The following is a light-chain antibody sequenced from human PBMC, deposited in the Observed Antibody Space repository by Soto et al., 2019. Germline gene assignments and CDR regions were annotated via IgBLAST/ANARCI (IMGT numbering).Light chain of an antibody. Sequence: QSALTQPASVSGSPGQSITISCTGTSSDVGGYNYVSWYQQHPGKAPKLMIYEVSNRPSGVSNRFSGSKSGNTASLTISGLQAEDEADYYCSSCTGRSPLVVGGGTKLTVL. J-gene: IGLJ2*01. CDR3: SSCTGRSPLV. CDR2: EVS. V-gene: IGLV2-14*01. CDR1: SSDVGGYNY.